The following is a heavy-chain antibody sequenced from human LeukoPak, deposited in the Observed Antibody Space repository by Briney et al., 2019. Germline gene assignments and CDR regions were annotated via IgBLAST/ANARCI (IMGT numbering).Heavy chain of an antibody. D-gene: IGHD4-17*01. Sequence: GGSLRLSCAASGFTFIRDAMSWVRQAPGKGLERVASIKQDGSEKLYVDSAKGRFTISRDNAKNSLHLQMNSLRVEDTAVYYCARDMNGNYGDYPTAFDIWGQGTMVTVSS. V-gene: IGHV3-7*01. J-gene: IGHJ3*02. CDR2: IKQDGSEK. CDR3: ARDMNGNYGDYPTAFDI. CDR1: GFTFIRDA.